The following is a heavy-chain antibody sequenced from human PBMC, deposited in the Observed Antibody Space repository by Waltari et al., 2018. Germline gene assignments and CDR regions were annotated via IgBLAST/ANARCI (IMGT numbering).Heavy chain of an antibody. J-gene: IGHJ4*02. V-gene: IGHV3-23*01. CDR1: GFTFSDYA. Sequence: EMQLLESGGGLVQPGGSLRLSCEGSGFTFSDYAMSWVRQAPGKGLGGVSAISGSAGGPYDAESVKGRFTISRDNAKNTLYLQMSILRVEDTAVYYCAKDWRRRLDYLDWLLFALDQWGQGTLVTVSS. CDR3: AKDWRRRLDYLDWLLFALDQ. D-gene: IGHD3-9*01. CDR2: ISGSAGGP.